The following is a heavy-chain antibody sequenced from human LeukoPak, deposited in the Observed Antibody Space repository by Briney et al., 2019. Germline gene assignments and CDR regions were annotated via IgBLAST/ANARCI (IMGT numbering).Heavy chain of an antibody. V-gene: IGHV4-39*07. CDR3: ARGRDGYGDNWFDP. Sequence: SETLSLTCTVSGGSISSSSYYWGWIRQPPGKGLEWIGSIYYSGSTYYNPSLKSRVTISVDTSKNQFSLKLSSVTAADTAVYYCARGRDGYGDNWFDPWGQGTLVTVSS. CDR1: GGSISSSSYY. J-gene: IGHJ5*02. CDR2: IYYSGST. D-gene: IGHD5-24*01.